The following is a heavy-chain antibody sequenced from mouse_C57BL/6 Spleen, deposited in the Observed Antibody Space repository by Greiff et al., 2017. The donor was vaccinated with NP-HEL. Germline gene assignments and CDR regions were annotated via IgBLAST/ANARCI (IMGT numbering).Heavy chain of an antibody. CDR2: INPSSGYT. Sequence: VQLQESGAELAKPGASVKLSCKASGYTFTSYWMHWVKQRPGQGLEWIGYINPSSGYTKYNQKFKDKATLTADKSSSTAYMQLSSLTYEDSAVYYCARSVYGKGWYFDVWGTGTTVTVSS. D-gene: IGHD2-1*01. CDR3: ARSVYGKGWYFDV. CDR1: GYTFTSYW. V-gene: IGHV1-7*01. J-gene: IGHJ1*03.